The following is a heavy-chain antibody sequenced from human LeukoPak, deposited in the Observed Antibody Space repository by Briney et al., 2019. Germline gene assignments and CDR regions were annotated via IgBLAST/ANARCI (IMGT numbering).Heavy chain of an antibody. CDR3: ARGGYSGYDEVY. Sequence: GGSLRLSCAASGFTFSRFNMDWVRQAPGKGLEWVSYINTGSNTIYYADSVKGRFTISRDNAANSLYLQMNSLRAEDTAVYYCARGGYSGYDEVYWGQGTLVTVSS. J-gene: IGHJ4*02. D-gene: IGHD5-12*01. CDR2: INTGSNTI. V-gene: IGHV3-48*04. CDR1: GFTFSRFN.